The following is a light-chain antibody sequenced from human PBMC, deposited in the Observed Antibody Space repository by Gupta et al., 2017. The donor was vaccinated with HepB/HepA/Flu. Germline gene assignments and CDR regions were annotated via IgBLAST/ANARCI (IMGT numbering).Light chain of an antibody. V-gene: IGKV3-20*01. CDR1: QSVSSIY. Sequence: EIVLTQSPGTLSLSPGERATLSCRASQSVSSIYLAWYHQKPGQAPRLLIYGTSSRATDIPDRFSGCGSVTAFTLTIIRLELEDFAVSFCQQHVTLPRTFGQGTKV. CDR3: QQHVTLPRT. J-gene: IGKJ1*01. CDR2: GTS.